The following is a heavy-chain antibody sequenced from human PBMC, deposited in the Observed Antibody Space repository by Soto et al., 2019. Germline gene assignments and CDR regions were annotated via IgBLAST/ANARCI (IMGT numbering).Heavy chain of an antibody. J-gene: IGHJ6*02. CDR1: GFTFSSYG. CDR3: AQDRAGYSRGMDV. V-gene: IGHV3-30*18. Sequence: QVHLVESGGGVVQPGRSLRLSCAASGFTFSSYGMHWVRQAPGKGLEWVALISYDGSHKYYADSVKGRFTISRDNSENTVYVQMNSLRTEDTAVYYCAQDRAGYSRGMDVWGQGTTVTVSS. D-gene: IGHD1-26*01. CDR2: ISYDGSHK.